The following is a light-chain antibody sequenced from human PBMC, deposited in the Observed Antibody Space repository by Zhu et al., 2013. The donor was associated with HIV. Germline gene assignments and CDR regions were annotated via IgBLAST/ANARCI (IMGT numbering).Light chain of an antibody. J-gene: IGKJ1*01. CDR2: AAS. CDR3: QKYNSAPWT. Sequence: DVHLTQSPSTLSASVGDRVTITCRASQGISNYLAWYQQKPGKVPKLLIYAASTLQSGVPSRFSGSGSGTDFTLTISSLQPEDVATYYCQKYNSAPWTFGQGTKVEIK. CDR1: QGISNY. V-gene: IGKV1-27*01.